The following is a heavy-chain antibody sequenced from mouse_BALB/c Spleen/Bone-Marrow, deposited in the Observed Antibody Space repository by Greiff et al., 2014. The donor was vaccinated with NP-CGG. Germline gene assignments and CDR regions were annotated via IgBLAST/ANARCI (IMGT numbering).Heavy chain of an antibody. V-gene: IGHV1S130*01. Sequence: QVQLQQSGSVLVRPGASVKLSCKASGYTFTSSWMHWAKQRPGQGLEWIGEIHPNSGXXXXXXXXXXXXXXXXXTXSSTAYVDLSSLTSEDSAVYYCARHHRXAYYFXYWGQGTTLTVSS. CDR3: ARHHRXAYYFXY. D-gene: IGHD2-14*01. J-gene: IGHJ2*01. CDR1: GYTFTSSW. CDR2: IHPNSGXX.